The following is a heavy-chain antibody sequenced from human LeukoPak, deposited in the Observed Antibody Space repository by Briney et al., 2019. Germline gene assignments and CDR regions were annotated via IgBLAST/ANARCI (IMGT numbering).Heavy chain of an antibody. CDR2: FDPEDGET. V-gene: IGHV1-24*01. CDR3: ARGPPDTGDFDY. CDR1: GYTLTELS. J-gene: IGHJ4*02. D-gene: IGHD7-27*01. Sequence: ASVKVSCKVSGYTLTELSMHWVRQAPGKGLEWMGGFDPEDGETIYAQKFQGRVTMTEDTSTDTAYMELSSLRSEDTAVYYCARGPPDTGDFDYWGQGTPVTVSS.